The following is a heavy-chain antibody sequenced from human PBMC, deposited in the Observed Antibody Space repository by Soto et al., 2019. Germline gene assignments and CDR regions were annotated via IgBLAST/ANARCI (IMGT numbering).Heavy chain of an antibody. CDR2: TYYRSKWYN. V-gene: IGHV6-1*01. CDR1: GDSVSSNSAA. D-gene: IGHD6-19*01. J-gene: IGHJ6*02. Sequence: SQTLSLPCAISGDSVSSNSAAWNWIRQSPSRGLEWLGRTYYRSKWYNDYAVSVKSRITINPDTSKNQFSLQLNSVTPEDTAVYYCARDRYSSGWYGENYYYGMDVWGQGTTVTVSS. CDR3: ARDRYSSGWYGENYYYGMDV.